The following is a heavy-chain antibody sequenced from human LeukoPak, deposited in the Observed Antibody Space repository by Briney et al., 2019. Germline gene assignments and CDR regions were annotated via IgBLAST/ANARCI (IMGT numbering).Heavy chain of an antibody. D-gene: IGHD6-13*01. Sequence: PGGSLRLSCAASGFTFSSYTMSWVRQAPGKGLEWVALISYNDNNKYCACSVKGRFTISRDNSKNTLYLQMNSLTTEDTAIYYCARGEGLTYSSSWSYCDYWGQGTLVSVSS. CDR3: ARGEGLTYSSSWSYCDY. CDR1: GFTFSSYT. V-gene: IGHV3-30-3*01. CDR2: ISYNDNNK. J-gene: IGHJ4*02.